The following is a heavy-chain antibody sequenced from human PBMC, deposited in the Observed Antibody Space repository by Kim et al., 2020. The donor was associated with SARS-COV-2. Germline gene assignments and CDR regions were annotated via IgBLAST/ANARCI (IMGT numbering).Heavy chain of an antibody. Sequence: GGSLRLSCAASGFTFDDYAMHWVRQAPGKGLEWVSGISWNSGSIGYADSVKGRFTISRDNAKNSLYLQMNSLRAEDTALYYCAKDISFADWGQGTLVTVS. J-gene: IGHJ4*02. CDR2: ISWNSGSI. CDR1: GFTFDDYA. V-gene: IGHV3-9*01. CDR3: AKDISFAD.